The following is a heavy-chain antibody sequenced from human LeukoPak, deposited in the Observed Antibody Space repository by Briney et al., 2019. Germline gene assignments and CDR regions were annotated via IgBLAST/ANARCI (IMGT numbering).Heavy chain of an antibody. D-gene: IGHD6-19*01. Sequence: SETLSLTCSVSGGSMSSYYWSWIRQPAGKGLEWIGRIYTSGSTNYNPSLKSRVTMSVDTSKNQFSLKLSSVTAADTAVYYCARENSSGWYLWFDPWGQGTLVTVSS. CDR3: ARENSSGWYLWFDP. CDR1: GGSMSSYY. J-gene: IGHJ5*02. CDR2: IYTSGST. V-gene: IGHV4-4*07.